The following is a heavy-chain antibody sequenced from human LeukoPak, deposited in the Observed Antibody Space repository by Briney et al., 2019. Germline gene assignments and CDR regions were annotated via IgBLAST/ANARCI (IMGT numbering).Heavy chain of an antibody. J-gene: IGHJ3*02. CDR2: ALPVLGLS. CDR3: ARGSYYGSGSATDAFDI. D-gene: IGHD3-10*01. CDR1: GGTYSSYS. Sequence: SVKVSCKASGGTYSSYSINWVRQAPGQGLEWMGRALPVLGLSKTAQNFQGRVTITADKSTTTAYMELSSLRSEDTAVYYCARGSYYGSGSATDAFDIWGQGTKVTVS. V-gene: IGHV1-69*04.